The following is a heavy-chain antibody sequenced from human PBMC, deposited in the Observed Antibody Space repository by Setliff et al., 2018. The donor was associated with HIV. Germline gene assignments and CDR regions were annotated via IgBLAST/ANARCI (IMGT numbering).Heavy chain of an antibody. CDR2: IRYDGSNK. D-gene: IGHD2-21*01. CDR1: GFTFSSYG. Sequence: GGSLRLSCAASGFTFSSYGMHWVRQAPGKGLEWVAFIRYDGSNKYYADSVKGRFTISRDNSKNTLYLQMNSLRAEDTAVYYCARDHQTMLWLDYWGQGTLVTVSS. J-gene: IGHJ4*02. V-gene: IGHV3-30*02. CDR3: ARDHQTMLWLDY.